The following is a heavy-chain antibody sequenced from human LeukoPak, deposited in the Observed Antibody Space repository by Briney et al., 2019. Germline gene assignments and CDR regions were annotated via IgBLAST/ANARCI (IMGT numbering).Heavy chain of an antibody. CDR1: GFTFSSYA. CDR2: ILYDGSNK. V-gene: IGHV3-30-3*01. Sequence: GGSLRLSCAASGFTFSSYAMHWVRQAPGKGLEWVAVILYDGSNKYYADSVKGRFTISRDNSKNTPYLQMDSLRAEDTAVYYWARDPAPYDSRGYNWFHPWGQGTLSTVSS. CDR3: ARDPAPYDSRGYNWFHP. D-gene: IGHD3-22*01. J-gene: IGHJ5*02.